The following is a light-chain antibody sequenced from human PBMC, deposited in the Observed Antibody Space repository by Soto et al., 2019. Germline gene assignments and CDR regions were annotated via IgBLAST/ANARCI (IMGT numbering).Light chain of an antibody. CDR1: SSDIGSNNY. Sequence: QSALTQPASVSGSPGQSITISCTGTSSDIGSNNYVSWFQQRPGKAPTLIIDEVSNRPSGVSTHFSGSKSGNTASLTISGLLPEDEAEYYCSSYTTTTRLFGGGTQRTVL. CDR2: EVS. CDR3: SSYTTTTRL. V-gene: IGLV2-14*01. J-gene: IGLJ3*02.